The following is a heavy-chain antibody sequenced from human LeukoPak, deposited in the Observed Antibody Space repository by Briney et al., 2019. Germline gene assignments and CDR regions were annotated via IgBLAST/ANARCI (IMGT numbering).Heavy chain of an antibody. Sequence: TSETLSLTCTVSGGSVSSSSYFWGLIRQPPGKGLEWIGSIYYTGSTHYNPSLKSRVTISLDTSKNQLSLKLSSVTAADTAVYYCARVDGYIFDYWGQGTLVTVSS. D-gene: IGHD3-22*01. J-gene: IGHJ4*02. CDR3: ARVDGYIFDY. V-gene: IGHV4-39*07. CDR2: IYYTGST. CDR1: GGSVSSSSYF.